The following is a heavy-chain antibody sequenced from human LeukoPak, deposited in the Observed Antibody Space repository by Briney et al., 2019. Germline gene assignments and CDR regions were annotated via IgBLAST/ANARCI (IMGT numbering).Heavy chain of an antibody. Sequence: GGTLRLSCAASGFTLSSYGMSWVRQAPGKGLEWVSAISGSGGGTYYADSVKGRFTISRDNSENTLYLQMNSLRAEDTAVYYCAKDLDGGHWGQGTLVTVSS. V-gene: IGHV3-23*01. J-gene: IGHJ4*02. CDR3: AKDLDGGH. CDR2: ISGSGGGT. CDR1: GFTLSSYG. D-gene: IGHD4-23*01.